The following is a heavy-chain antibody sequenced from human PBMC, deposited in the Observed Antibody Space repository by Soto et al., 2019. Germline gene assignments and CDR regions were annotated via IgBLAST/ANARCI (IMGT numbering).Heavy chain of an antibody. J-gene: IGHJ5*02. CDR3: ARQYYDYVWGSYRYHKNWFDP. D-gene: IGHD3-16*02. CDR2: IYYSGST. V-gene: IGHV4-39*01. Sequence: SETLSLTCTVSGGSISSSSYYWGWIRQPPGKGLEWIGSIYYSGSTYYNPSLKSRVTISVDTSKNQFSLKLCSVTAADTAVYYCARQYYDYVWGSYRYHKNWFDPWGQGTLVTVSS. CDR1: GGSISSSSYY.